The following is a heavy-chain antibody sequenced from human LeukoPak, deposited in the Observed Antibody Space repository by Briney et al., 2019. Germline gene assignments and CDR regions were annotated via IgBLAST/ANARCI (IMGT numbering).Heavy chain of an antibody. CDR3: ARGGYSGASFDY. Sequence: SETLSLTCTVSGGSISSGGYYWRWIRQHPGTGLEWIGYIYYSGSTYYNPSLKSRVTISVDTSKNQFSLKLSSVTAADTAVYYCARGGYSGASFDYWGQGTLVTVSS. CDR2: IYYSGST. V-gene: IGHV4-31*03. CDR1: GGSISSGGYY. J-gene: IGHJ4*02. D-gene: IGHD3-10*01.